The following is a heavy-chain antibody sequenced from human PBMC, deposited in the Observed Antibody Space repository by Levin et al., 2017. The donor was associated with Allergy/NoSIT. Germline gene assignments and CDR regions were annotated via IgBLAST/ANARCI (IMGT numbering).Heavy chain of an antibody. CDR1: GFTFSSYW. CDR2: IKQDGSEK. CDR3: ARAEQQLVTGGFFYYYYGMDV. V-gene: IGHV3-7*01. J-gene: IGHJ6*02. D-gene: IGHD6-13*01. Sequence: GESLKISCAASGFTFSSYWMSWVRQAPGKGLEWVANIKQDGSEKYYVDSVKGRFTISRDNAKNSLYLQMNSLRAEDTAVYYCARAEQQLVTGGFFYYYYGMDVWGQGTTVTVSS.